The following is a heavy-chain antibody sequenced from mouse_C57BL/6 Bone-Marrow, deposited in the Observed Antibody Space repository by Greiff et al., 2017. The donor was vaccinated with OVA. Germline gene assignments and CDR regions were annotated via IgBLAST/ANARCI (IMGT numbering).Heavy chain of an antibody. Sequence: QVQLQQSGAELARPGASVKLSCKASGYTFTSYGISWVKQRTGQGLEWIGEIYPRSGNTYYNEKFKGKATLTEDKSSSTAYMELRSLTSEDSAVYFCARGVYSFAYWGQGTLVTVSA. CDR2: IYPRSGNT. CDR1: GYTFTSYG. D-gene: IGHD1-1*01. V-gene: IGHV1-81*01. CDR3: ARGVYSFAY. J-gene: IGHJ3*01.